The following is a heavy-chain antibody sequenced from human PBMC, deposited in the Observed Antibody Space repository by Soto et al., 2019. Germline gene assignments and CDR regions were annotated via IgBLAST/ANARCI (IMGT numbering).Heavy chain of an antibody. CDR3: ARDPPQPDY. J-gene: IGHJ4*02. CDR2: ISAYNGNT. D-gene: IGHD5-18*01. CDR1: GYTFASYA. Sequence: QVQLVQSGAEVKKPGASVKVSCKASGYTFASYAISWMRQAPGQGLEWMGWISAYNGNTNYAQKIQGRVTMTTDTSTSPAYMELRSLRYDDTAVYYCARDPPQPDYWGQGTLVTVSS. V-gene: IGHV1-18*01.